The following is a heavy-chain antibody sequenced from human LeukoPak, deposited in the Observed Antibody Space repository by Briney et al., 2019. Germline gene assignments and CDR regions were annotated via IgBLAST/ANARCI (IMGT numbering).Heavy chain of an antibody. CDR1: GFTFSSYW. V-gene: IGHV3-74*01. Sequence: GGSLRLSRAASGFTFSSYWMHWVRHVPGKGLVWVSRINSDGTSTSHADSVKGRFTISKDNAKNTLYLQMNSLRAEDTAVYYCARSGRYQDYWGQGTLVTVSS. CDR2: INSDGTST. D-gene: IGHD6-25*01. CDR3: ARSGRYQDY. J-gene: IGHJ4*02.